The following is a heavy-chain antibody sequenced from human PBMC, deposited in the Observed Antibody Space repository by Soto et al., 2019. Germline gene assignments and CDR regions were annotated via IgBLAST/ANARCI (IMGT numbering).Heavy chain of an antibody. CDR1: GFTFSGSA. D-gene: IGHD3-3*01. CDR3: VTRFTVFGVVSIPEGYYGMDV. J-gene: IGHJ6*02. V-gene: IGHV3-73*02. CDR2: IRSKPNNYAT. Sequence: EVQLVESGGGLVQPGGSLKLSCAASGFTFSGSAMHWVRQASGKGLEWVGRIRSKPNNYATEYAASVKGRFTISRDDSENTAYLQMNSLKIEDTAVYYCVTRFTVFGVVSIPEGYYGMDVWGQGTTVTVSS.